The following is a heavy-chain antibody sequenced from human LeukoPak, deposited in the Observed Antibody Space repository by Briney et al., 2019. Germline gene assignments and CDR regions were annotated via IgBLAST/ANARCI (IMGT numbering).Heavy chain of an antibody. CDR1: GGSIRPYY. J-gene: IGHJ6*02. CDR2: IYYSGST. Sequence: SETLSLTCTMSGGSIRPYYWNWIRQPPGKGLEWIGHIYYSGSTNYNSSLESRVTISLDTSKNQFSLKLSSVTAADTAVYYCAKGSYGYYYGMDVWGHGTTVTVSS. CDR3: AKGSYGYYYGMDV. D-gene: IGHD5-18*01. V-gene: IGHV4-59*01.